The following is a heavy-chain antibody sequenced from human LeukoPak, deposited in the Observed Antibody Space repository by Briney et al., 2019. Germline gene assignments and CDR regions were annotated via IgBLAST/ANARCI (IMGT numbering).Heavy chain of an antibody. J-gene: IGHJ3*02. D-gene: IGHD3-22*01. Sequence: SETLSLTCAVYGGSFSGYYWSWIRQPPGKGLEWIGEINHSGSTSYNPSLKSRVTISVDTSKNQFSLKLSSVTAADTAVYYCARGPVPIVRRRGAFDIWGQGTMVTVSS. CDR2: INHSGST. CDR3: ARGPVPIVRRRGAFDI. CDR1: GGSFSGYY. V-gene: IGHV4-34*01.